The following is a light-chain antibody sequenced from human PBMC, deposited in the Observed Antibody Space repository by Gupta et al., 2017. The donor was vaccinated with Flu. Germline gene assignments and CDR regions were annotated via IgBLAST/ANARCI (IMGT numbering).Light chain of an antibody. Sequence: QTVVTQEPWFSVSPGGTVTLTCGLSSGSVSSNSYPSWYQQTPGQAPRTLIYNTNSRSSGVPDRFFGSILGNKAALTITGAQADDECDYYCLLYMGRGTWVFGGGTKLTVL. CDR3: LLYMGRGTWV. CDR2: NTN. CDR1: SGSVSSNSY. V-gene: IGLV8-61*01. J-gene: IGLJ3*02.